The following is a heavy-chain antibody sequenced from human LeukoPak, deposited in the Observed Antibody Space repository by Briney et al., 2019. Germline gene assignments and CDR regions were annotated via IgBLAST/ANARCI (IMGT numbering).Heavy chain of an antibody. D-gene: IGHD5-18*01. Sequence: SETLSLTCAVYGGSFSGYYWSWIRQPPGEGLEWIGEINHSGSTNYNPSLKSRVTISVDTSKNQFSLKLSSVTAADTAVYYCARLGAWIQLSQGYLDLWGRGTLVTVSS. J-gene: IGHJ2*01. CDR2: INHSGST. CDR3: ARLGAWIQLSQGYLDL. CDR1: GGSFSGYY. V-gene: IGHV4-34*01.